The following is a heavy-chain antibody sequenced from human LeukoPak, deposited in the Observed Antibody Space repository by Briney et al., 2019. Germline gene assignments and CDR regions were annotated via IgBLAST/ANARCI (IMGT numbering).Heavy chain of an antibody. Sequence: SVKVSCKASGGTFSSYAIIWVRQAPGQGLEWMGRIIPILGIANYAQKFQGRVTMTRNTSISTAYMELSSLRSEDTAVYYCARGVVRGEFDYWGQGTLVTVSS. CDR3: ARGVVRGEFDY. CDR1: GGTFSSYA. CDR2: IIPILGIA. D-gene: IGHD3-10*01. V-gene: IGHV1-69*04. J-gene: IGHJ4*02.